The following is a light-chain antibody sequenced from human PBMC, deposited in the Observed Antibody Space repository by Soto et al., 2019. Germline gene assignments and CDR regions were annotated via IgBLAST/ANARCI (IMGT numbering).Light chain of an antibody. Sequence: PGERATLSCRASQSVSSYLAWYQQKPGQASRLLIYDASNRATGIPARFSGSGSGTDFTLTISSLEPEDFAVYYCQQRSNWPPRVTFGPGTKVDIK. V-gene: IGKV3-11*01. CDR3: QQRSNWPPRVT. J-gene: IGKJ3*01. CDR1: QSVSSY. CDR2: DAS.